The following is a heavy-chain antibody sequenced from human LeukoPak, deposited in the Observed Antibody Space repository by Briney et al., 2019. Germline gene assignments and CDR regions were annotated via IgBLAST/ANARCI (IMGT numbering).Heavy chain of an antibody. V-gene: IGHV3-7*01. J-gene: IGHJ6*03. CDR2: IKQDGSEK. Sequence: GGSLRLSCAASGFTFSSYWMSWVRQAPGKGLEWVANIKQDGSEKYYVDSVKGRFTISRDNAKNSLYLQMNSLRAEDTAVYYCARKTGTVYYYYCMDVWGKGTTVTVSS. CDR3: ARKTGTVYYYYCMDV. D-gene: IGHD1-1*01. CDR1: GFTFSSYW.